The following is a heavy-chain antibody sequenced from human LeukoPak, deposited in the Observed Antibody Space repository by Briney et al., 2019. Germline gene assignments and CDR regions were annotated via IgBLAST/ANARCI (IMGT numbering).Heavy chain of an antibody. CDR2: IKRKSDGGTT. CDR3: TTDWDVTYCYDSGGYYHDGGFDF. J-gene: IGHJ4*02. D-gene: IGHD3-22*01. CDR1: GITLSTYW. V-gene: IGHV3-15*01. Sequence: PGGSLRLSCAASGITLSTYWMSWVRQAPGKGLEWVGRIKRKSDGGTTEYAAPVQGRFIISRDDSKNTVDLQMNSLKTEDTGVYYCTTDWDVTYCYDSGGYYHDGGFDFWGQGTLVTVSS.